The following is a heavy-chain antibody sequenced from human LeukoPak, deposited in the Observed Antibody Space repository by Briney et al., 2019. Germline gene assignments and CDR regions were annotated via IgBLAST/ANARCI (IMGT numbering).Heavy chain of an antibody. V-gene: IGHV4-39*07. D-gene: IGHD6-19*01. CDR2: IYYSGSS. CDR3: AGERGEEYSSGWYKTNFFYN. CDR1: GGSMSSSTDY. J-gene: IGHJ4*02. Sequence: SETLSLTCTVSGGSMSSSTDYWGWIRQPPGKGLEWIGSIYYSGSSHYNPSLKSRVSLSVDTSKNQFSLRLSSVTAADTAVYYCAGERGEEYSSGWYKTNFFYNWGQGVRVTVSS.